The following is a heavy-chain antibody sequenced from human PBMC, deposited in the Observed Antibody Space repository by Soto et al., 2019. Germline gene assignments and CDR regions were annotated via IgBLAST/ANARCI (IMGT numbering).Heavy chain of an antibody. J-gene: IGHJ5*02. Sequence: QVQLVQSGAEVKKPGSSVKVSCKASGGTFSSYTISWVRQAPGQGLEWMGRIIPILGIANYAQKFQGRVTITADKSTSTGYMELSSLRSEDTAVYYGARHLERYCSGGSCWGWFDPWGQGTLVTVSS. CDR3: ARHLERYCSGGSCWGWFDP. CDR2: IIPILGIA. CDR1: GGTFSSYT. V-gene: IGHV1-69*02. D-gene: IGHD2-15*01.